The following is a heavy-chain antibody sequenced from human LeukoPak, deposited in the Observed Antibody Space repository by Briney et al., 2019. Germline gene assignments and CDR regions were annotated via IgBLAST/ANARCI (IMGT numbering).Heavy chain of an antibody. CDR3: ARTSSPDFRSSWFAP. CDR1: GYSFTSYW. J-gene: IGHJ5*02. CDR2: IYPRDSDT. Sequence: GESLKISCKGSGYSFTSYWIGWVRQMPGKGLEWMAIIYPRDSDTRYSPSFQGQVTISADKSISTAYLQWSSLRASDTAMYYCARTSSPDFRSSWFAPWGQGTLVTVSS. V-gene: IGHV5-51*01.